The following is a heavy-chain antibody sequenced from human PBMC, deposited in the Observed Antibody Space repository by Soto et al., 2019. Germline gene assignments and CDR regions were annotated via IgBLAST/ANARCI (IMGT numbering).Heavy chain of an antibody. CDR3: ARDRRGYSGNLDY. V-gene: IGHV3-30-3*01. J-gene: IGHJ4*02. CDR1: GFTFSSYA. CDR2: ISYDGSNK. Sequence: PGGSLRLSCAASGFTFSSYAMHWVRQAPGKGLEWVAVISYDGSNKYYVDSVKGRFTISRDNSKNTLYLQMNSLRAEDTAVYYCARDRRGYSGNLDYWGQGTLVTVSS. D-gene: IGHD5-12*01.